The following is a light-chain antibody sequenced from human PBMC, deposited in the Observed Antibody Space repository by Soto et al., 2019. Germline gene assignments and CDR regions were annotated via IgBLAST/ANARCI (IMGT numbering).Light chain of an antibody. CDR2: DAS. Sequence: IVITQSPASLSVSPGGRATLSCRASQSVSRNLAWYQQKPGQAPSLLIFDASTRATGVPARFSGSGSGTDFTLTISSLQSEDFAVHYCQHYYNWPPGGTFGQGTKVEI. V-gene: IGKV3-15*01. CDR3: QHYYNWPPGGT. CDR1: QSVSRN. J-gene: IGKJ1*01.